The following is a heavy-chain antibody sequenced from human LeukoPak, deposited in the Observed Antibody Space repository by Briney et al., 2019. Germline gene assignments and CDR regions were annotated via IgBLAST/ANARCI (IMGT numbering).Heavy chain of an antibody. CDR1: GFTFSSYA. V-gene: IGHV3-30*04. J-gene: IGHJ4*02. CDR3: ASLLGAVAGKIDY. CDR2: ISYDGSNK. Sequence: PGGSLRLSCAASGFTFSSYAMHWVRQAPGKGLEWAAVISYDGSNKYYADSVKGRFTISRDNSKNTLYLQMNSLRAEDTAVYYCASLLGAVAGKIDYWGQGTLVTVSS. D-gene: IGHD6-19*01.